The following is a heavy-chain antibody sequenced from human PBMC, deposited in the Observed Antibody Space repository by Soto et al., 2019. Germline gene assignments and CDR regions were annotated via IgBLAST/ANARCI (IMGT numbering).Heavy chain of an antibody. CDR1: GFTFSDYD. V-gene: IGHV3-11*01. CDR2: VSSSGTTM. CDR3: ARMGPRAPRPTY. Sequence: QVQLAETGGGLVEPGGYLRVSCAASGFTFSDYDMSWIRQAPGKGLEWISFVSSSGTTMYYADSVKGRFTISRDNAKNSLYLQMNSLRAEDTAVYYCARMGPRAPRPTYWGQGTLVTVSS. J-gene: IGHJ4*02. D-gene: IGHD6-6*01.